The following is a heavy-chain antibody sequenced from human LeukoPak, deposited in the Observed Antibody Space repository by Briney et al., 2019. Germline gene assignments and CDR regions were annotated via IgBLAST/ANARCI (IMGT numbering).Heavy chain of an antibody. CDR2: IDTVGNT. CDR1: GFPFSNYD. CDR3: IRIRTREHQYGMDV. V-gene: IGHV3-13*01. Sequence: GGSLRLSCGASGFPFSNYDMHWVRQAPGKGLDWVSAIDTVGNTYYSGSVKGRFTISRENAQDSLFLQMNSLRDGDTALYYCIRIRTREHQYGMDVWGQGTTVTVSS. D-gene: IGHD1-26*01. J-gene: IGHJ6*02.